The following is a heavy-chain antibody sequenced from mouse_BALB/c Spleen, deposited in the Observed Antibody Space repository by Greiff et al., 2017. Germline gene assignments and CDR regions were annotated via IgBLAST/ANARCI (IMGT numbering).Heavy chain of an antibody. Sequence: EVQLQQSGPSLVKPSQTLSLTCSVTGDSITSGYWNWIRKFPGNKLEYMGYISYSGSTYYNPSLKSRISITRDTSKNQYYLQLNSVTTEDTATYYCARFDYDDGGAWFAYWGQGTLVTVSA. CDR3: ARFDYDDGGAWFAY. CDR1: GDSITSGY. D-gene: IGHD2-4*01. J-gene: IGHJ3*01. V-gene: IGHV3-8*02. CDR2: ISYSGST.